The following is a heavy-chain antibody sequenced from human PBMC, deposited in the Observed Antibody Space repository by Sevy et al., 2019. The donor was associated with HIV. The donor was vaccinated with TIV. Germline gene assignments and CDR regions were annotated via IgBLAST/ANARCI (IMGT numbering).Heavy chain of an antibody. CDR1: GGSFSGYY. J-gene: IGHJ3*02. D-gene: IGHD2-2*01. Sequence: SETLSLTCAVYGGSFSGYYWSWIRQPPGKGLEWIGEINHSGSTNYNPSLKSRVTISVAKSKNQFSLKLSSVTAADTAVFYCARHCSSTSCSHAFDIWGQGTMVTVSS. V-gene: IGHV4-34*01. CDR3: ARHCSSTSCSHAFDI. CDR2: INHSGST.